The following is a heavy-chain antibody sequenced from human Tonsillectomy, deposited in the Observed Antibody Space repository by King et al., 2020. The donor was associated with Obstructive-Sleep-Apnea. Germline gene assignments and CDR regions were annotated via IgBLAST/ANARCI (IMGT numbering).Heavy chain of an antibody. D-gene: IGHD3-3*01. CDR2: IKSKTDGGTT. CDR1: GFTFSDAW. V-gene: IGHV3-15*01. CDR3: TTAVAMSAVEWDFDFGMDV. J-gene: IGHJ6*02. Sequence: VQLVESGGGLVKPGASLRLACAASGFTFSDAWMSWVRQAPGKGLEWVGRIKSKTDGGTTDYAAPVKGRFTISRDDSKNILYLQMNSLKTEDTAVYSCTTAVAMSAVEWDFDFGMDVWGQGTTVTVSS.